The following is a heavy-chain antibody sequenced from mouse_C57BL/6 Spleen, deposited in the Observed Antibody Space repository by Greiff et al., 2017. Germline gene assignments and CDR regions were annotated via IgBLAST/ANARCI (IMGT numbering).Heavy chain of an antibody. Sequence: EVKLVESGPELVKPGASVKMSCKASGYTFTDYNMHWVKQSHGKSLEWIGYINPNNGGTSYNQKFKGKATLTVNKSSSTAYMELRSLTSEDSAVYYCAREGYDYDGSYWYFDVWGTGTTVTVSS. V-gene: IGHV1-22*01. CDR3: AREGYDYDGSYWYFDV. CDR1: GYTFTDYN. J-gene: IGHJ1*03. D-gene: IGHD2-4*01. CDR2: INPNNGGT.